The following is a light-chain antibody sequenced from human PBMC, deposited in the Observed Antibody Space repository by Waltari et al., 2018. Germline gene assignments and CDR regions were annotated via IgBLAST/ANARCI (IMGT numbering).Light chain of an antibody. J-gene: IGLJ2*01. CDR1: SLRSYY. Sequence: SSELTQDPAVSVALGQTVRITGQGASLRSYYASWYQQKPGQAPVLVIYGKNNRPSGIPDRFSGSSSGNTASLTITGAQAEDEADYYCNSRDSSANRVFGGGTKLTVL. V-gene: IGLV3-19*01. CDR2: GKN. CDR3: NSRDSSANRV.